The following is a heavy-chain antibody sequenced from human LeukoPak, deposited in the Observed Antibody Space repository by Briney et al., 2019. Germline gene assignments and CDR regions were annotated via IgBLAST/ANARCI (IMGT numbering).Heavy chain of an antibody. D-gene: IGHD6-13*01. J-gene: IGHJ6*02. V-gene: IGHV3-30*18. CDR1: GFTFSSYG. Sequence: GGSLRLSCAASGFTFSSYGMHWVRQAPGKGLEWVAVISYDGSNKYYADSVKGRFTISRDNSKNTLYLQMNSLRAEDTAVYYCAKDGEQQQPYYYYYGMDVWGQGTTVTASS. CDR2: ISYDGSNK. CDR3: AKDGEQQQPYYYYYGMDV.